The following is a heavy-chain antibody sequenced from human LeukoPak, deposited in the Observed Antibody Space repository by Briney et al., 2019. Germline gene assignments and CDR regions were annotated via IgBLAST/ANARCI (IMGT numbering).Heavy chain of an antibody. D-gene: IGHD6-13*01. Sequence: SETLSLTCTVSGDSISSGSYYGRWIRQPAGKGREWIWRIYSSGSTNYNPSLKSRVTISVDTSKNQFSLKLSSVTAADTAVYYCARVAVRPSASGSSWYDFDYWGQGTLVTVSS. J-gene: IGHJ4*02. CDR3: ARVAVRPSASGSSWYDFDY. CDR2: IYSSGST. CDR1: GDSISSGSYY. V-gene: IGHV4-61*10.